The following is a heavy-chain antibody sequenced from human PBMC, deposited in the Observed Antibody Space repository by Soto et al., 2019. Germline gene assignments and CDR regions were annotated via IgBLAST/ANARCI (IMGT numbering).Heavy chain of an antibody. D-gene: IGHD6-19*01. CDR3: AREKAGPLDY. J-gene: IGHJ4*02. Sequence: ASVKVSCKASGYTFTSYYMHWVRQAPGQGLEWMGIINPSGGSTSYAQKFQGRVTMTRNTSISTAYMELSSLRSEDTAVYYCAREKAGPLDYWGQGTLVTVSS. CDR2: INPSGGST. V-gene: IGHV1-46*01. CDR1: GYTFTSYY.